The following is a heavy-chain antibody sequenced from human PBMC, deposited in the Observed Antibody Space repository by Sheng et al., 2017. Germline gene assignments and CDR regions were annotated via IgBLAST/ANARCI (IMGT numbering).Heavy chain of an antibody. CDR1: GDTSRSYN. CDR2: MNLHSDNI. D-gene: IGHD6-19*01. Sequence: QVQLMQSGAEVKRPGASVKISCEASGDTSRSYNINWVRQATGQGPEWMGWMNLHSDNIGYAPKFQGRVTMTRDISKRTGYIVLDRLKSDDTAVYYCAAAVADGINLGFDIWDQG. J-gene: IGHJ3*02. V-gene: IGHV1-8*01. CDR3: AAAVADGINLGFDI.